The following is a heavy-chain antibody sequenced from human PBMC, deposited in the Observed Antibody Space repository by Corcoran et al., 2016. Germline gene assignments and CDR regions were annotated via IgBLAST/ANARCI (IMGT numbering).Heavy chain of an antibody. D-gene: IGHD2-2*01. J-gene: IGHJ6*02. CDR1: GYTFTSYA. CDR2: INAGNGNT. CDR3: ARGNRLPRYCSSTSGYYYYYGMDV. V-gene: IGHV1-3*01. Sequence: QVQLVQSGAEVKKPGASVKVSCKASGYTFTSYAMHWVRQAPGQRLEWMGWINAGNGNTKYSQKFQGRVTITRDTSASTAYMELSSLRSEDTAVYYWARGNRLPRYCSSTSGYYYYYGMDVWGQGTTVTVSS.